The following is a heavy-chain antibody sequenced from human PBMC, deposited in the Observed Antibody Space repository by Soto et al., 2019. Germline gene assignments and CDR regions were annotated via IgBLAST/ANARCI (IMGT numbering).Heavy chain of an antibody. CDR3: ARTKVGHSTPSDL. D-gene: IGHD1-26*01. V-gene: IGHV4-31*03. CDR1: GVSISRGGNY. Sequence: SETLSLTCSVSGVSISRGGNYWGWIRQHPGKGLEWIGYMHYDGSTFHNPSLQSRVTISPDTSKNQFSLKVRSVTATDTAVYYCARTKVGHSTPSDLWGQGTLVTVSS. J-gene: IGHJ5*02. CDR2: MHYDGST.